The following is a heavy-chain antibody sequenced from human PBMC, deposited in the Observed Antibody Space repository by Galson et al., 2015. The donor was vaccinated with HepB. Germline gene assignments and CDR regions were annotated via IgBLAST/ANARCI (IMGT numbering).Heavy chain of an antibody. V-gene: IGHV2-5*02. CDR2: IYWDDDK. CDR3: AFGRDTSSGFAY. Sequence: PALVKPTQTLTLTCAFAGFSLKTRSVAVAWFSQPPGKALEWLALIYWDDDKRYSSSLKSNFTITQDPTRNHVIFSMTNMDTVDTATYYCAFGRDTSSGFAYWGQGALVTVSS. J-gene: IGHJ4*02. D-gene: IGHD2-21*01. CDR1: GFSLKTRSVA.